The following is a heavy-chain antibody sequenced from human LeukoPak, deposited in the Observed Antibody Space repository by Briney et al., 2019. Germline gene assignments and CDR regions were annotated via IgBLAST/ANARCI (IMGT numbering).Heavy chain of an antibody. V-gene: IGHV3-74*01. CDR3: AGFGSYFDP. CDR1: GFTFTSYW. Sequence: PGGSLRLSCAASGFTFTSYWMHWVRQAPGKGLVWVSRVNSDESRTSYVDSVKGRFTISRGNSKNTLYLQMNSLRAEDTAVYYCAGFGSYFDPWGQGTLVTVSS. J-gene: IGHJ5*02. D-gene: IGHD3-10*01. CDR2: VNSDESRT.